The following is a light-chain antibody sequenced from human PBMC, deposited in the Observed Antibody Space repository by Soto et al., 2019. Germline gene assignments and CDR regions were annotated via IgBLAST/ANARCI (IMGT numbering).Light chain of an antibody. V-gene: IGLV2-11*01. CDR1: SSDIGNYKS. Sequence: QSALTQPRSVSGSPGQSVTISCTGTSSDIGNYKSVSWYQQYLGEAPKLMIYDVNKRSSGVPDRFSGSKSVNTASLTISGRQPEDEADYYCCSYAGGFSWVFGGGTKVTVL. CDR2: DVN. J-gene: IGLJ3*02. CDR3: CSYAGGFSWV.